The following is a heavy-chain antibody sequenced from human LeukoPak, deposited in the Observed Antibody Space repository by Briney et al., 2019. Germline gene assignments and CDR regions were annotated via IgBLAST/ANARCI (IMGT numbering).Heavy chain of an antibody. CDR2: IKQDGSEK. D-gene: IGHD2-8*01. Sequence: GGSLRLSCGASGFTSSSYWMAWVRQGPGKGLEGVANIKQDGSEKLYVDSLKGRITISRDNAKNSMFLQMNSLRAEDSAVYYCARGIYCPNGVCYPYWGQGTLVTVSS. CDR3: ARGIYCPNGVCYPY. CDR1: GFTSSSYW. V-gene: IGHV3-7*04. J-gene: IGHJ4*02.